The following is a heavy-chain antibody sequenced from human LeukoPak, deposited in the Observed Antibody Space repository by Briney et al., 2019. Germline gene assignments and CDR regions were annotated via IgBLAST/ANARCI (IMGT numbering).Heavy chain of an antibody. V-gene: IGHV3-23*01. CDR1: GFTFSSYG. J-gene: IGHJ4*02. Sequence: GGSLRLSCAASGFTFSSYGMSWVRQAPGKGLEWVSGISGSGGSTNYADSVKGRFTISRDNSKNTLYLQMNSLRAEDTAVYYCAKDRVFADYTGPVDFWGQGTLVTVSS. D-gene: IGHD4-11*01. CDR3: AKDRVFADYTGPVDF. CDR2: ISGSGGST.